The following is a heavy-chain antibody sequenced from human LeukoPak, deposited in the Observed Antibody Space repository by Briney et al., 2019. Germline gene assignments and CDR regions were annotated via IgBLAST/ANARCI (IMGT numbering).Heavy chain of an antibody. V-gene: IGHV4-59*08. CDR1: GGSISNDY. J-gene: IGHJ4*02. CDR3: ATRGY. Sequence: PSETLSLTCTVPGGSISNDYWQWIRQPPGKGLEWVGYIYNSGNNHYNSSLKSSVTISIDTSKNQFSLKLASVTAADTAVYYCATRGYWGQGTLVAVSS. CDR2: IYNSGNN. D-gene: IGHD3-10*01.